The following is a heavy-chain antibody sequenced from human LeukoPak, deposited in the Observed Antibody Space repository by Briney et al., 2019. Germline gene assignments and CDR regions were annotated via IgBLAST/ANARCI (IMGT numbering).Heavy chain of an antibody. V-gene: IGHV3-64*01. Sequence: GGSLRLSCAASGFTFSSYTMHCVRQAPGKGLEYVSGISSNGGSTYYANSLKGRLTISRDNSKNTLYLQMGSLRAEDMAVYYCARSRGLDLQYYYYMDVWGKGTTVTVSS. CDR3: ARSRGLDLQYYYYMDV. J-gene: IGHJ6*03. CDR2: ISSNGGST. D-gene: IGHD3-10*01. CDR1: GFTFSSYT.